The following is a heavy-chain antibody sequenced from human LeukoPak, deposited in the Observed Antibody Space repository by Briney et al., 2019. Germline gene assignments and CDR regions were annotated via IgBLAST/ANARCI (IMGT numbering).Heavy chain of an antibody. Sequence: GGSLRLSCAASGFTFSSYAMSWVRQAPGKGREWVSAISGSGGSTYYADSVKGRFTISRDNSKNTLYLQMNSLRAEDTAVYYCAKDNPTAYSSSSRGGYWGQGTLVTVSS. D-gene: IGHD6-6*01. V-gene: IGHV3-23*01. J-gene: IGHJ4*02. CDR1: GFTFSSYA. CDR3: AKDNPTAYSSSSRGGY. CDR2: ISGSGGST.